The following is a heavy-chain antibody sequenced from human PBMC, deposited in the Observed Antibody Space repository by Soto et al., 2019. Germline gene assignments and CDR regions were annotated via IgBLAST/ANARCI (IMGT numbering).Heavy chain of an antibody. Sequence: SETLSLTCTVSGASMNNYYGSWIRQSPGKGLEYIGYIFSTGRVDYNPSLRSRVTLSVDTSSNRFSLRLISVTVADTAVYYWARSGHSLGGVMWSQGTLVTVSS. CDR1: GASMNNYY. CDR2: IFSTGRV. D-gene: IGHD3-16*01. CDR3: ARSGHSLGGVM. J-gene: IGHJ4*02. V-gene: IGHV4-59*01.